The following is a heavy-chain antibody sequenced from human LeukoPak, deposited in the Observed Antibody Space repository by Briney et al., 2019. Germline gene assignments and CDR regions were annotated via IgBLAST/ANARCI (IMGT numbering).Heavy chain of an antibody. CDR1: GGSISSYY. CDR2: IYYSGST. V-gene: IGHV4-59*01. J-gene: IGHJ6*02. Sequence: SSETLSLTCTVSGGSISSYYWSWIRQPPGKGLEWIGYIYYSGSTNYNPSLKSRVTISVDTSKNQFSLKLSSVTAADTAVYYCAREAPPYYYGMDVWGQGTTVTVSS. CDR3: AREAPPYYYGMDV.